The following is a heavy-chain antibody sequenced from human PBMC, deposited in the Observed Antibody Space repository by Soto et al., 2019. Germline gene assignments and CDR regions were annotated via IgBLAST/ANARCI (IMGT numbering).Heavy chain of an antibody. CDR2: MNPKSGDT. CDR1: GYTFTDYG. V-gene: IGHV1-8*01. D-gene: IGHD1-26*01. Sequence: QVQLVQSGAEVKMPGASVKVSCKASGYTFTDYGINWVRQATGQGLEWMGGMNPKSGDTVYAQKCQGRVSMTRATSRSTAYMELNRVKSEERAVYYWGRGGYSGGGATVDWGQGTLVTVSA. J-gene: IGHJ4*02. CDR3: GRGGYSGGGATVD.